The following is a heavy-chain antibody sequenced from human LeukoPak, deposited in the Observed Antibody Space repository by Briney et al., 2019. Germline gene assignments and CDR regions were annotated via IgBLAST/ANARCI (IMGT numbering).Heavy chain of an antibody. CDR3: ARDTAMVHYYYYYGMDV. CDR2: INHSGST. J-gene: IGHJ6*02. Sequence: PSETLSLTCAVYGGSFSGYYWSWIRQPPGRGLEWIGEINHSGSTNYNPSLKSRVTISVDTSKNQFSLKLSSVTAADTAVYYCARDTAMVHYYYYYGMDVWGQGTTVTVSS. V-gene: IGHV4-34*01. D-gene: IGHD5-18*01. CDR1: GGSFSGYY.